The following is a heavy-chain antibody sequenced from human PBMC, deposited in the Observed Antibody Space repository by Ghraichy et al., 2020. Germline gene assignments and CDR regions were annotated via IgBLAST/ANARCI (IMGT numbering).Heavy chain of an antibody. CDR1: GFTFSTYG. Sequence: GGSLRLSCAASGFTFSTYGMHWVRQAPGKGLEWVAVIWYDGRNKYYEDSVKGRFTISRDNPKNTLYLQMNSLSPEDTAVYYCARGSYDLLTGPMSPYNWFDPWGQGTLVTVSS. CDR2: IWYDGRNK. CDR3: ARGSYDLLTGPMSPYNWFDP. J-gene: IGHJ5*02. D-gene: IGHD3/OR15-3a*01. V-gene: IGHV3-33*01.